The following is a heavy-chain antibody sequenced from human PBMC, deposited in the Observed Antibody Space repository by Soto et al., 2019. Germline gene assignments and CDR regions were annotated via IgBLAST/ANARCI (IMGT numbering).Heavy chain of an antibody. CDR1: GFTFSSYG. J-gene: IGHJ6*02. V-gene: IGHV3-33*01. Sequence: PGGSLRLSCAASGFTFSSYGMHWVRQAPGKGLEWVAVIWYDGSNKYYADSVKGRFTISRDNSKNTLYLQMNSLRAEDTAVYYCARDGAYYDPRYTRTEIHYYGMDVWGQGTPVTVYS. D-gene: IGHD3-22*01. CDR3: ARDGAYYDPRYTRTEIHYYGMDV. CDR2: IWYDGSNK.